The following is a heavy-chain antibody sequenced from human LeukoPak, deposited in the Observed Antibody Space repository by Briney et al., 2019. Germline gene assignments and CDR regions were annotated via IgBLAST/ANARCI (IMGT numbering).Heavy chain of an antibody. D-gene: IGHD3-10*01. CDR2: IIPIFGTA. CDR3: ARGITMVRGVIGSGAFDI. J-gene: IGHJ3*02. V-gene: IGHV1-69*13. Sequence: ASVKVSCKASGGTFSSYAISWVRQAPGQGLEWMGGIIPIFGTANYAQKFQGRVTITADESTSTAYMELSSLRSEDTAVYYCARGITMVRGVIGSGAFDIWGQGTMVTVSS. CDR1: GGTFSSYA.